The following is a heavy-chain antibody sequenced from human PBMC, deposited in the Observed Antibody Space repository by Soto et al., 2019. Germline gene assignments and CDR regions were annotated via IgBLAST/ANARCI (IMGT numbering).Heavy chain of an antibody. D-gene: IGHD6-19*01. CDR3: ATSSDWSPLLDY. Sequence: QVQLVQSGAEVKTPGASVKVSCKASGYTFINYFMHWVRQAPGQGLEWMGVINSSGGSTIYAQKFQGRLTMTRDTSISTVYMELSRLRADDTAFYFCATSSDWSPLLDYWGQGTLVTVSS. CDR2: INSSGGST. J-gene: IGHJ4*02. V-gene: IGHV1-46*03. CDR1: GYTFINYF.